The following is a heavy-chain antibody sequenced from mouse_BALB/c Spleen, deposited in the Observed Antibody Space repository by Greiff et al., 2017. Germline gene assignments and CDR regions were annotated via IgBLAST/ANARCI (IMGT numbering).Heavy chain of an antibody. CDR3: ARDSYYGSSYARYFDY. CDR2: IWAGGST. D-gene: IGHD1-1*01. J-gene: IGHJ2*01. CDR1: GFSLTSYG. Sequence: VKVVESGPGLVAPSQSLSITCTVSGFSLTSYGVHWVRQPPGKGLEWLGVIWAGGSTNYNSALMSRLSISKDNSKSQVFLKMNSLQTDDTAMYYCARDSYYGSSYARYFDYWGQGTTLTVSS. V-gene: IGHV2-9*02.